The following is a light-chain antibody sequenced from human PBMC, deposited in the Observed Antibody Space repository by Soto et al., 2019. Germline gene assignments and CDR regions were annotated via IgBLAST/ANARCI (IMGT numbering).Light chain of an antibody. CDR1: QGISSY. Sequence: IQFTPSPSSLSSSVGDRVTIPCRASQGISSYLAWYQQKPGKAPKLLIYAASTLQSGVPSRFSGSGSGTDFTLTISSLQPEDFATYYCQQLNSYPSFGPGTKVDNK. CDR2: AAS. CDR3: QQLNSYPS. J-gene: IGKJ3*01. V-gene: IGKV1-9*01.